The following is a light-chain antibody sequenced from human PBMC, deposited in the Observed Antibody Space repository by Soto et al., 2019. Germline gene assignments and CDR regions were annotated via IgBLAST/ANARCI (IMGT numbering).Light chain of an antibody. Sequence: AMQLTQSPSSLSASVGDRVTITCRASQGIGDAIAWYQQKPGRPPKLLIYDASRLESGVPSRFSGSGSGTDFTLAISSLQPEDFTTYHCQQFNDYPFTFGPGTRVDIK. V-gene: IGKV1D-13*01. CDR2: DAS. J-gene: IGKJ3*01. CDR1: QGIGDA. CDR3: QQFNDYPFT.